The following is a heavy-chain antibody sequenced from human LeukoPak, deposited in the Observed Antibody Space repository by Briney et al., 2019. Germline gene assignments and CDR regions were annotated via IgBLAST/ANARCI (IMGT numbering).Heavy chain of an antibody. D-gene: IGHD3-3*01. J-gene: IGHJ6*03. Sequence: ASVKVSCKASGYTFTSYYINWVGRATGQGLEGMGWMNPNSGNTGYAQKFQDRVIITRNTSIRQAYIERSGLRSVYKAVYDCARVWVLRFLELLHYYMGVWGKGTTVTVS. CDR3: ARVWVLRFLELLHYYMGV. CDR1: GYTFTSYY. V-gene: IGHV1-8*03. CDR2: MNPNSGNT.